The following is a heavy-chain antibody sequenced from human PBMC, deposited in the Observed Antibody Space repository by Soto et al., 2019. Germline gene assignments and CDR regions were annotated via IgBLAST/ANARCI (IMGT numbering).Heavy chain of an antibody. J-gene: IGHJ6*03. D-gene: IGHD6-19*01. CDR1: GGSISSYY. Sequence: SETLSLTCTVSGGSISSYYWSWIRQPPGKGLEWIGYIYYSGSTNYNPSLKSRVTISVDTSKNQFSLKLSSVTAADTAVYYCARAGYYYYYMDVWGKGTTVTVSS. V-gene: IGHV4-59*08. CDR2: IYYSGST. CDR3: ARAGYYYYYMDV.